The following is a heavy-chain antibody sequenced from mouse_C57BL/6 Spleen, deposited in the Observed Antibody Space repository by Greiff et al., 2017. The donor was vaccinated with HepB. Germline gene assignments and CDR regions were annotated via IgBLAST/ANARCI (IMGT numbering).Heavy chain of an antibody. Sequence: QVQLQQSGAELVRPGTSVKVSCKASGYSFTNYLIEWVKQRPGQGLEWIGVINPGSGGTNYNEKFKGKATLTADKSSSTAYMQLSSLTSEDSAVYFCARYGNLPFDVWGTGTTVTVSS. V-gene: IGHV1-54*01. D-gene: IGHD2-1*01. CDR1: GYSFTNYL. J-gene: IGHJ1*03. CDR3: ARYGNLPFDV. CDR2: INPGSGGT.